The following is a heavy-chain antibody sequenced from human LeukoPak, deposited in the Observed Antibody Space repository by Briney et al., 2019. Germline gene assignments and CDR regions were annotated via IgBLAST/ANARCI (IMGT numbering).Heavy chain of an antibody. V-gene: IGHV3-48*01. CDR2: ISSSSSTV. CDR3: ARDSQRWGNFDS. J-gene: IGHJ4*02. CDR1: GFTFSRYS. D-gene: IGHD5-24*01. Sequence: GGSLRLSCAASGFTFSRYSMNWVRQAPGKGLEWVSYISSSSSTVYYADSLKGRFTISRDNAKNSLYLQMNSLRVEDTAVYYCARDSQRWGNFDSWGQGTLVSVSS.